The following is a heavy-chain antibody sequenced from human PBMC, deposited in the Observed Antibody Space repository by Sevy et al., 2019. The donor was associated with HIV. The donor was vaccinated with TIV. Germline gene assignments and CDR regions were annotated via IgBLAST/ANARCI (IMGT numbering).Heavy chain of an antibody. CDR1: GGSFSGYY. Sequence: SETLSLTCAVYGGSFSGYYWSWIRQPPGKGLEWIGEINHSGSTNYNPSLKSRVTISVDTSKNQFSLKLRSVTAADTAVYYCARVVVVVVAANRYYYYGMDVWGQGTTVTVSS. CDR2: INHSGST. J-gene: IGHJ6*02. D-gene: IGHD2-15*01. V-gene: IGHV4-34*01. CDR3: ARVVVVVVAANRYYYYGMDV.